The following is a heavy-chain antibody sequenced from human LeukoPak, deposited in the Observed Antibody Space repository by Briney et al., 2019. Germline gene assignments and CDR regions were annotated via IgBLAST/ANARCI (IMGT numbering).Heavy chain of an antibody. V-gene: IGHV4-34*01. CDR2: INHSGST. CDR1: GGSFSGYY. Sequence: SETLSLTCAVYGGSFSGYYWSWIRRPPGKGLEWIGEINHSGSTNYNPSLKSRVTISVDTSKNQFSLKLSSVTAADTAVYYCARAGRSDYMDVWGKGTTVTVSS. D-gene: IGHD1-26*01. J-gene: IGHJ6*03. CDR3: ARAGRSDYMDV.